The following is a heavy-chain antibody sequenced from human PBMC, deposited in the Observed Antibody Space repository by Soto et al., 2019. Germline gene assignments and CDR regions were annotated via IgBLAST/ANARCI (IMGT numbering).Heavy chain of an antibody. Sequence: PGGSLRLSCAASGFSFSSYGMHWVRHAPGKGLEWVAVISYDGSNKYYADSVKGRFTISRDNSKNTLYLQMNSLRAEDTAVYYCATLDYGDSEADYWGQGTLVTVSS. D-gene: IGHD4-17*01. CDR2: ISYDGSNK. J-gene: IGHJ4*02. CDR1: GFSFSSYG. V-gene: IGHV3-30*03. CDR3: ATLDYGDSEADY.